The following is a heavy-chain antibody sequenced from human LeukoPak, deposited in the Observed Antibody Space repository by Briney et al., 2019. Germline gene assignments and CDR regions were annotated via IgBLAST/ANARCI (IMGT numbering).Heavy chain of an antibody. CDR1: GGSFSSYY. D-gene: IGHD2-2*01. J-gene: IGHJ4*02. CDR3: ARVSRYCSSTSCYYLDY. CDR2: IYYSGGT. V-gene: IGHV4-39*07. Sequence: SETLSLTCAVYGGSFSSYYWGWIRQPPGKGLEWIGSIYYSGGTYYNPSLKSRVTISVDTSKNQFSLKLSSVTAADTAVYYCARVSRYCSSTSCYYLDYWGQGTLVTVSS.